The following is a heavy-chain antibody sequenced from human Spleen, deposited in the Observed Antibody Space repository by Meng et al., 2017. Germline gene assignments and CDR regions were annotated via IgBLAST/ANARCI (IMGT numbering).Heavy chain of an antibody. J-gene: IGHJ2*01. CDR2: IRSKAGSFAT. CDR3: AKEGADCGGDCLGYFDL. D-gene: IGHD2-21*02. CDR1: GGTFSASD. Sequence: GESLKISCAVSGGTFSASDIHWVRQASGKGLEWVGRIRSKAGSFATAYPASVKGRFAISRDNSKNTLYLQMNSLRVEDTAVYYCAKEGADCGGDCLGYFDLWGRGTLVTVSS. V-gene: IGHV3-73*01.